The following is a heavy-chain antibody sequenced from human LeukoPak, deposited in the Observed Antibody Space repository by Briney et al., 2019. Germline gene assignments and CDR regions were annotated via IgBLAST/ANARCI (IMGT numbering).Heavy chain of an antibody. CDR1: GFTFSLYP. V-gene: IGHV3-64*01. J-gene: IGHJ3*02. D-gene: IGHD3-16*01. CDR3: ARWGSLDAFDI. Sequence: PGGSLRLSCAASGFTFSLYPMHWIRQAPGKGLQYVASISSNGGSTYYANSVKGRFTISRDNSKNTLHLQMGSLRAEDMAVYYCARWGSLDAFDIWGQGTMVTVSS. CDR2: ISSNGGST.